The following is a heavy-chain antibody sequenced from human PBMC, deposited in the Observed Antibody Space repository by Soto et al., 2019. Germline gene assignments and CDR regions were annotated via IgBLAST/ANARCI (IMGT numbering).Heavy chain of an antibody. Sequence: HPGGSLRLSCAASGFSFSTYGMHWVRQAPGKGLEWLAVMSYDGSSIKYADSVKGRFTISRDTSKNTLYLEMNSLTAEDTAVYYCAKEGSGASRLLLYYGMDVWGQGTTVTVSS. V-gene: IGHV3-30*18. CDR3: AKEGSGASRLLLYYGMDV. D-gene: IGHD6-6*01. CDR2: MSYDGSSI. J-gene: IGHJ6*02. CDR1: GFSFSTYG.